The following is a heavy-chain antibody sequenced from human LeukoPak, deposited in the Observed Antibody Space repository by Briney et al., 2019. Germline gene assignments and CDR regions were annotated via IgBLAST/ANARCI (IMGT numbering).Heavy chain of an antibody. J-gene: IGHJ3*01. Sequence: GGSLRLSCAASGFSFSSHGIHWVRQAPGKGLEWVAVISYDGSNKYYADSVKGRFTISRDNSKNTLYLQMNSLRPEDTAVYYCAPGGSLFLGVWGQGTMVTVSS. D-gene: IGHD1-14*01. CDR2: ISYDGSNK. CDR3: APGGSLFLGV. CDR1: GFSFSSHG. V-gene: IGHV3-30*03.